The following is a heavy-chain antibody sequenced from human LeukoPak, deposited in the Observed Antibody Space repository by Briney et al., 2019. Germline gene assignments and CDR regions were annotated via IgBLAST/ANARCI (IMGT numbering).Heavy chain of an antibody. Sequence: PGGSLRLSCAASGFTFSSYSMNWVRQAPGKGLEWVSHITASGTAMFYADSVKGRFTISRDNAKNSLYLQMNSLRDEDTAVYYCARAGGYYDSSGYSLYYWGQGTLVTVSS. CDR3: ARAGGYYDSSGYSLYY. V-gene: IGHV3-48*02. J-gene: IGHJ4*02. CDR1: GFTFSSYS. CDR2: ITASGTAM. D-gene: IGHD3-22*01.